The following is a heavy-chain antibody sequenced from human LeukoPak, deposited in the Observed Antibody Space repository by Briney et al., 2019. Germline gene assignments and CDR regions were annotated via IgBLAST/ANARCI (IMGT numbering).Heavy chain of an antibody. J-gene: IGHJ4*02. V-gene: IGHV1-69*02. CDR3: AESPLEVAVAGTEKGFRY. CDR1: GGTFSSYT. CDR2: IIPILGMA. D-gene: IGHD6-19*01. Sequence: SVKVSCKASGGTFSSYTISWVRQAPGQGLEWMGRIIPILGMANYAQKFQGRVTITADKSTSTTYMELSSLRSEDTAVYYCAESPLEVAVAGTEKGFRYWGQGTLVTVSS.